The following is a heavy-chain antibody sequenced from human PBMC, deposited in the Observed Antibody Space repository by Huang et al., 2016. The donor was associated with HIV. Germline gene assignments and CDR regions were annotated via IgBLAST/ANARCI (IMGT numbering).Heavy chain of an antibody. J-gene: IGHJ4*02. Sequence: QVQLLESGGGVVHPGRSLRLSCAVSGFIFRTYSMHWVRQSPGRGLEWLAVVSYDGNNKYYADSVKGRFTISRDNSKNTLYLQMSSLRLEDTAMYYCARDTGQLSYGAPGHWGQGTLVTVSS. CDR1: GFIFRTYS. CDR3: ARDTGQLSYGAPGH. CDR2: VSYDGNNK. D-gene: IGHD6-6*01. V-gene: IGHV3-30-3*01.